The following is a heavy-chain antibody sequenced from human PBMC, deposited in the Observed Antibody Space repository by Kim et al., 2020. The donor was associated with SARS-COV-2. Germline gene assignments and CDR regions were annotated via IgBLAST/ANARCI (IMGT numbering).Heavy chain of an antibody. D-gene: IGHD1-1*01. CDR3: AGGGAVGGVDTTGVQPASYHYGLDV. Sequence: SETLSLTCTVSGASFSINYWSWIRQPPGKGLEWIGYIYYSGNTNYNPSLKSRATISIDTSKNQFSLKLSSVTTADTAVYYCAGGGAVGGVDTTGVQPASYHYGLDVWAQGTTVTVSS. CDR2: IYYSGNT. CDR1: GASFSINY. J-gene: IGHJ6*02. V-gene: IGHV4-59*13.